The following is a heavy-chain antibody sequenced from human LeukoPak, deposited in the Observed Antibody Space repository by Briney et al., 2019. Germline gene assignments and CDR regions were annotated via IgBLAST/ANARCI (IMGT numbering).Heavy chain of an antibody. Sequence: SETLSLTCTVSGGSISSRSYYWGWIRQTPGKGLEWIGSIYYSGSTYYNPSLKSRVTISVDTSKNQFSLKLSSVTAADTAVYYCARHYGSGSLRRGVDYWGQGTLVTVSS. CDR1: GGSISSRSYY. V-gene: IGHV4-39*01. CDR3: ARHYGSGSLRRGVDY. CDR2: IYYSGST. J-gene: IGHJ4*02. D-gene: IGHD3-10*01.